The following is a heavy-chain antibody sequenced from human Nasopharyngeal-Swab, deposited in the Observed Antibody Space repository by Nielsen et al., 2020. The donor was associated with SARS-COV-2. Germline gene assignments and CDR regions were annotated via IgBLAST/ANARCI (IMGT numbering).Heavy chain of an antibody. CDR3: ARHSSGWSFDY. Sequence: SETLSLTCTVSGASISSSNYYWGWIRQPPGKGLEWIGTIYYSGNTYFNPSLKSRATMSVDTSKHQSSLNLSSVTAADTALYYCARHSSGWSFDYWDHGTLVTVSS. V-gene: IGHV4-39*01. J-gene: IGHJ4*01. CDR2: IYYSGNT. D-gene: IGHD6-19*01. CDR1: GASISSSNYY.